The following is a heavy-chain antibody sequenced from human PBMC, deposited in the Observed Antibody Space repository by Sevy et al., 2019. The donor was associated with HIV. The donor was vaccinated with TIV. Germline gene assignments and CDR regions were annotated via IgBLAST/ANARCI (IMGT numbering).Heavy chain of an antibody. Sequence: RSLRLSCAASGFTFSDYSLNWVRQAPGKGLEWVSYISRSGTTRHYADSVRGRFTISRDDAKNSLYLQMSSLRDEDTAVYYCARDDTASYLPVSWGQGTLVTVSS. CDR1: GFTFSDYS. V-gene: IGHV3-48*02. J-gene: IGHJ4*02. CDR3: ARDDTASYLPVS. D-gene: IGHD3-10*01. CDR2: ISRSGTTR.